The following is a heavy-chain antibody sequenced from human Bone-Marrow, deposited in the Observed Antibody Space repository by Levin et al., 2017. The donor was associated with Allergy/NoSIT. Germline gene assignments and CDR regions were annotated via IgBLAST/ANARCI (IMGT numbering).Heavy chain of an antibody. CDR3: VRDPHYYGSGTYLRITY. CDR2: ISSDGSYK. D-gene: IGHD3-10*01. J-gene: IGHJ4*02. CDR1: GFNFDDYV. Sequence: GGSLRLSCAASGFNFDDYVMYWVRQAPGKGLEWVAVISSDGSYKNSADSVKGRFTISRDNSKNTLHLQMNTLRVEDTAVYYCVRDPHYYGSGTYLRITYWGQGTLVTVSS. V-gene: IGHV3-30*03.